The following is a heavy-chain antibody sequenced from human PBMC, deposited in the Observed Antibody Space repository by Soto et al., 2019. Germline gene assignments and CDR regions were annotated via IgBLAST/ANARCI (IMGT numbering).Heavy chain of an antibody. V-gene: IGHV1-2*04. CDR3: ARGWGFARGIAAAGTGTMFDY. J-gene: IGHJ4*02. CDR1: GYTFTGYY. Sequence: ASVKVSCKASGYTFTGYYMHWVRQAPGQGLEWMGWINPNSGGTNYAQKFQGWVTMTRDTSISTAYMELSRLRSDDTAVYYGARGWGFARGIAAAGTGTMFDYWGQGTLVTVSS. CDR2: INPNSGGT. D-gene: IGHD6-13*01.